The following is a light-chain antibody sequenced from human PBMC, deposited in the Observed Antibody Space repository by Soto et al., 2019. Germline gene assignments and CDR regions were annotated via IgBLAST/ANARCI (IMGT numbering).Light chain of an antibody. J-gene: IGKJ2*01. CDR2: AAS. Sequence: DIQMTQSPSSLSASVGDRVTITCRASQSISSYLNWYQQKPGKAPKLLIYAASSLQGGVPSRFSGSGSGTDFTLTISSLQPEDFATYYCQQSYSTSFGQGTKVDIK. CDR3: QQSYSTS. V-gene: IGKV1-39*01. CDR1: QSISSY.